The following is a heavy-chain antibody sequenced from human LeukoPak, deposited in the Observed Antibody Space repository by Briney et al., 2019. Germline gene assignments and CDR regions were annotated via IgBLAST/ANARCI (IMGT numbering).Heavy chain of an antibody. CDR2: ISSSSYI. CDR1: GFTFSSYS. D-gene: IGHD6-19*01. V-gene: IGHV3-21*01. Sequence: GGSLRLSCAASGFTFSSYSMNWVRQAPGKGLEWVSSISSSSYIYYADSVKGRFTISRDNAKNSLYLQMNSLRAEDTAVYYCARVVGQWPLYFDYWGQGTLVTVSS. J-gene: IGHJ4*02. CDR3: ARVVGQWPLYFDY.